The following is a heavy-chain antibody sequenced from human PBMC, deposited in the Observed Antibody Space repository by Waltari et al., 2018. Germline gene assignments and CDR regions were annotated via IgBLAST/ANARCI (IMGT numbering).Heavy chain of an antibody. V-gene: IGHV4-39*07. Sequence: QLQLQESGPGLVKPSETLSLTCTVSGGSISSSSYYWGWIRQPPGKGLEWIGSIYYSGSTYYNPSLKSRVTISGDTSKNQFSLKLSSVTAADTAVYYCARQARAAAKYNWFDPWGQGTLVTVSS. CDR1: GGSISSSSYY. CDR3: ARQARAAAKYNWFDP. D-gene: IGHD6-13*01. CDR2: IYYSGST. J-gene: IGHJ5*02.